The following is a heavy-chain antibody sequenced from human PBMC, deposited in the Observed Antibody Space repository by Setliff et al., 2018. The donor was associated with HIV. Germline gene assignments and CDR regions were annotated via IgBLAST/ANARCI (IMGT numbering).Heavy chain of an antibody. V-gene: IGHV4-39*01. CDR1: GGSISSGDYY. Sequence: PSETLSLTCTVSGGSISSGDYYWSWIRQPPGNGLEWIGSIYHTGSTYYKPSLKSRVTISVDTSKNQLSQRLSSVAAGDTAVYYCARRIFPVASGYYYFEYWGQGTRFTVSS. CDR3: ARRIFPVASGYYYFEY. J-gene: IGHJ4*02. D-gene: IGHD3-3*01. CDR2: IYHTGST.